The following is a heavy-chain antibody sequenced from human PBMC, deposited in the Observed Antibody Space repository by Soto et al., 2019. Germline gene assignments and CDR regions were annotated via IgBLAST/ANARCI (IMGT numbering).Heavy chain of an antibody. D-gene: IGHD2-15*01. CDR3: AHELSGYYYVMDV. CDR1: GFSLTTSGVG. Sequence: QITLRESGPTLVKPTQTLTLTCTFSGFSLTTSGVGVGWFRQPPGQGLQWLALIYWNGNERYSPSLNNRVIVTKDTSKNQVILTMTNVDPVDTATDYCAHELSGYYYVMDVWGQGTNVTVSS. J-gene: IGHJ6*02. V-gene: IGHV2-5*01. CDR2: IYWNGNE.